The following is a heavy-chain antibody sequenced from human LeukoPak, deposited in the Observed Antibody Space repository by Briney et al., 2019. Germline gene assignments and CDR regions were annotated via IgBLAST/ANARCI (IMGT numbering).Heavy chain of an antibody. D-gene: IGHD6-6*01. CDR2: SNSGGSST. Sequence: GGSLRLSCAASGFTFKTYWMHWVRQAPGKGLVWVSHSNSGGSSTNYTYSVRGRFTISRDNAKNTLYLQMNSLRAEDTAVYFCARIGCSSSSLAYWGQGILVTVSS. CDR1: GFTFKTYW. V-gene: IGHV3-74*01. CDR3: ARIGCSSSSLAY. J-gene: IGHJ4*02.